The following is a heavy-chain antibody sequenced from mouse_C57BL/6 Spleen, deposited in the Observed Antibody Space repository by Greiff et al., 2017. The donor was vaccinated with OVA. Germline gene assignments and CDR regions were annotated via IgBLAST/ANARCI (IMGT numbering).Heavy chain of an antibody. CDR2: IHPNSGST. CDR3: AKGVYDDYDGANY. J-gene: IGHJ2*01. V-gene: IGHV1-64*01. Sequence: QVQLKQPGAELVKPGASVKLSCKASGYTFTSYWMHWVKQRPGQGLEWIGMIHPNSGSTNYTEKFKSKATLTVDKSSSTAYMQLSSLTSEDSAVYYCAKGVYDDYDGANYWGQGTTLTVSS. D-gene: IGHD2-4*01. CDR1: GYTFTSYW.